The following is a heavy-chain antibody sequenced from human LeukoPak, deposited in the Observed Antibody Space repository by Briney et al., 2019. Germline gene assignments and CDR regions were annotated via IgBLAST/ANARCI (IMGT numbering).Heavy chain of an antibody. CDR1: GLARRTRGVG. Sequence: SGPTLLQPTPTLTLTCTFSGLARRTRGVGVGWIGQPPEKALEWLSVMYWHDDKRFNPSLKSRRTITKDTSKTQVVLTMTNMDPVDTATYYCAHRSWGAPGGYWGQGTLVTVSS. J-gene: IGHJ4*02. D-gene: IGHD7-27*01. CDR3: AHRSWGAPGGY. V-gene: IGHV2-5*01. CDR2: MYWHDDK.